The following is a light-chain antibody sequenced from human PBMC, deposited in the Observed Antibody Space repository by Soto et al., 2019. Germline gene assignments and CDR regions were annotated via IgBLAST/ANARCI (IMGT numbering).Light chain of an antibody. CDR2: DVS. CDR3: SSYTSSSTLEV. J-gene: IGLJ1*01. Sequence: QSALTQPASVSGSPGQSITISCTGTSSDVGGHNYVSWYQQHPGKAPKLMIYDVSNRPSGVSNRFSGSKSGNTASLTISGLQAEDEADYYCSSYTSSSTLEVFGSGTKVTDL. V-gene: IGLV2-14*01. CDR1: SSDVGGHNY.